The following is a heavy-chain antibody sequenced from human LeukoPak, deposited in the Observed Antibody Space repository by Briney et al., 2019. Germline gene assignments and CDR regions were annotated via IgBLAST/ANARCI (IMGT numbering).Heavy chain of an antibody. J-gene: IGHJ4*02. CDR3: ARARDDSSGYCDDY. CDR1: GYTFTSYG. Sequence: ASVKVSCKASGYTFTSYGISRVRQAPGQGLEWMGWISAYNGNTNYAQKLQGRVTMTTDTSTSTAYMELRSLRSDDTAVYYCARARDDSSGYCDDYWGQGTLVTVSS. CDR2: ISAYNGNT. V-gene: IGHV1-18*01. D-gene: IGHD3-22*01.